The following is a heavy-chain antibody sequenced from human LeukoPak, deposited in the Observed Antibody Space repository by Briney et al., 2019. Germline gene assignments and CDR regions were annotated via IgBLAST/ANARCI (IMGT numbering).Heavy chain of an antibody. CDR3: AKDLAVFDILTGYRSGGAFDI. D-gene: IGHD3-9*01. V-gene: IGHV3-23*01. Sequence: GGSLRLSCAASGFTFSSYAMSWVRQAPGKGLEWVSAISGSGGSTYYADSVKGRFTISRDNSKNTLYLQMNSLRAEDTAVYYCAKDLAVFDILTGYRSGGAFDIWGQGTMVTVSS. CDR1: GFTFSSYA. J-gene: IGHJ3*02. CDR2: ISGSGGST.